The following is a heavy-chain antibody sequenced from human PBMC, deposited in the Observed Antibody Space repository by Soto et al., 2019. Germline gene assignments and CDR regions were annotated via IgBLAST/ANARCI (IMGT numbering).Heavy chain of an antibody. CDR3: ASRVKNFWSGDQAFDY. CDR1: GGTFSSYA. Sequence: QVQLVQSGAEVKKPGSSVTVSCKASGGTFSSYAISWVRQAPGQGLEWMGGIIPIFGTANYAQKFQGRVTITADESTSTAYMELSSLSSEDTAVYYCASRVKNFWSGDQAFDYWGQGTLVTVSS. V-gene: IGHV1-69*01. CDR2: IIPIFGTA. D-gene: IGHD3-3*01. J-gene: IGHJ4*02.